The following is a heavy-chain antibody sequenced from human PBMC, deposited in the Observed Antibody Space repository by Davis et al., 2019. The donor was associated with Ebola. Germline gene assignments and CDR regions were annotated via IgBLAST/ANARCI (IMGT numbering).Heavy chain of an antibody. D-gene: IGHD3-9*01. CDR3: TTDSVAVGYYDILTGYFTVDY. J-gene: IGHJ4*02. CDR2: IKSKTDGGTT. Sequence: GESLKISCAASGFTFSSYAMSWVRQAPGKGLEWVGRIKSKTDGGTTDYAAPVKGRFTISRDDSKNTLYLQMNSLKTEDTAVYYCTTDSVAVGYYDILTGYFTVDYWGQGTLVTVSS. V-gene: IGHV3-15*01. CDR1: GFTFSSYA.